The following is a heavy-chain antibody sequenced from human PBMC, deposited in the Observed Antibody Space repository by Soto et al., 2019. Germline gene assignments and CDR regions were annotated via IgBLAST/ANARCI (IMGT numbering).Heavy chain of an antibody. D-gene: IGHD1-20*01. CDR1: GGSISSYY. J-gene: IGHJ4*02. CDR3: ARQVYYALDY. CDR2: IYYSGST. V-gene: IGHV4-59*08. Sequence: SETLSLTCTVSGGSISSYYWSWIRQPPGKGLEWIGYIYYSGSTNYNPSLKSRVTISVDTSKNQFSLKLSSVTAADTAVYYCARQVYYALDYWGQGTLVTVSS.